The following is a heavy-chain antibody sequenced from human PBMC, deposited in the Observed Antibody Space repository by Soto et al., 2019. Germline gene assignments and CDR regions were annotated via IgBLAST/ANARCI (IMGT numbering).Heavy chain of an antibody. Sequence: VKVSCKASGYTFTSYYMHWVRQAPGQGLEWMGIINPSGGSTSYAQKFQGRVTMTRDTSTSTVYMELSSLRSEDTAVYYCATRGYYDTSGLTPYYYYYGMDVWGQGTTVTVSS. CDR2: INPSGGST. J-gene: IGHJ6*02. V-gene: IGHV1-46*01. D-gene: IGHD3-22*01. CDR1: GYTFTSYY. CDR3: ATRGYYDTSGLTPYYYYYGMDV.